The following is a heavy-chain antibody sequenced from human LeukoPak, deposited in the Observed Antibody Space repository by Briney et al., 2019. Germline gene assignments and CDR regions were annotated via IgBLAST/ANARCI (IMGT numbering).Heavy chain of an antibody. CDR3: ARGEDGYSYYYYYMDV. V-gene: IGHV4-39*07. CDR2: IYYSGST. Sequence: SETLSLTCTVSGGSISSSSYYWGRIRQPPGQGLEWIGSIYYSGSTYYNPSFKSRVTISVDTSKNQFSLKLSSVTAADTAVYYCARGEDGYSYYYYYMDVWGKGTTVTVSS. CDR1: GGSISSSSYY. J-gene: IGHJ6*03. D-gene: IGHD5-18*01.